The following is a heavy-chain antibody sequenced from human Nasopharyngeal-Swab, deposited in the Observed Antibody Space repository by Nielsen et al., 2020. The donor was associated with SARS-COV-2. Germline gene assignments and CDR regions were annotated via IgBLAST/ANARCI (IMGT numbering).Heavy chain of an antibody. J-gene: IGHJ6*03. D-gene: IGHD2-2*01. CDR2: INHSGST. V-gene: IGHV4-34*01. CDR1: GGSFSGYY. CDR3: ARGKEGVVPAALGMVFYYYYYMDV. Sequence: SETLSLTCAVYGGSFSGYYWSWIRQPPGKGMEWIGEINHSGSTNYNPSLKSRVTISVDTSKNQFSLKLSSVTAADQAVYYCARGKEGVVPAALGMVFYYYYYMDVWGKGSTVTVSS.